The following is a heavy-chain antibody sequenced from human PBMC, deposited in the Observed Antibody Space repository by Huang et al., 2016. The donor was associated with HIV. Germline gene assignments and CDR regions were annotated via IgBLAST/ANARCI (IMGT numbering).Heavy chain of an antibody. CDR1: GFIVSNYG. Sequence: VQLIESGGGVVQPGKSLRLSCATSGFIVSNYGMHWVRQAPGKGLKGVAFIRNDGMKKNYADSVRGRFTVGRDNANNTLFLQMSSLRVDDTAVYYCARGDYYDSSGYHPGHFDYWGQGILVTVSS. CDR2: IRNDGMKK. J-gene: IGHJ4*02. CDR3: ARGDYYDSSGYHPGHFDY. V-gene: IGHV3-33*04. D-gene: IGHD3-22*01.